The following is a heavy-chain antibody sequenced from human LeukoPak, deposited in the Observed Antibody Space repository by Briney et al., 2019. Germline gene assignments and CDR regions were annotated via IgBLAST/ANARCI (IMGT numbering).Heavy chain of an antibody. Sequence: GRSLRLSCAASGFIFSSYWMHWVRQAPGKGLEWVSVLYSGGSTYADSVKGRFTISRDNSKNTLYLQMNSLRAEDTAVYYCVGDTAMVPFDYWGQGTLVTVSS. CDR1: GFIFSSYW. D-gene: IGHD5-18*01. V-gene: IGHV3-53*01. CDR2: LYSGGST. CDR3: VGDTAMVPFDY. J-gene: IGHJ4*02.